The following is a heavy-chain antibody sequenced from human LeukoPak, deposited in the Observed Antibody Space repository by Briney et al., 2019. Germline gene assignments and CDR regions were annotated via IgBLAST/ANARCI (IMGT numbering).Heavy chain of an antibody. D-gene: IGHD3-9*01. CDR1: GFTFSNAW. CDR2: IKSKTDGGTT. Sequence: GGSLRLSCAASGFTFSNAWMSWVRQAPGKGLEWVGRIKSKTDGGTTDYAAPVKGRFTISRDDSKNTLYLQMNSLKTEDTAVYYCTTGNPYYDILTGYLVDYWGQGTLVTVSS. CDR3: TTGNPYYDILTGYLVDY. J-gene: IGHJ4*02. V-gene: IGHV3-15*01.